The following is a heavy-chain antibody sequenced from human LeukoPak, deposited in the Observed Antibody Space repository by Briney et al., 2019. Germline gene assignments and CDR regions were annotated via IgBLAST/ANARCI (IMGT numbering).Heavy chain of an antibody. CDR3: ARDREVGTTRKYFDY. CDR1: GYTFTGYY. Sequence: ASVKVSCKASGYTFTGYYMRWVRQAPGQGLEWMGIINPSDGSISYAQKFQGRVTMTRDTSTSSVYMELSSLTSEDTVVYYCARDREVGTTRKYFDYWGQGTLVTVSS. V-gene: IGHV1-46*01. CDR2: INPSDGSI. J-gene: IGHJ4*02. D-gene: IGHD1-26*01.